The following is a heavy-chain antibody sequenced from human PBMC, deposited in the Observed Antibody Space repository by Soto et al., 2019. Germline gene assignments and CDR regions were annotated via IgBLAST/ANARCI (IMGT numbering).Heavy chain of an antibody. CDR3: ATAYSGPFDV. V-gene: IGHV3-30*03. J-gene: IGHJ3*01. CDR2: ISYDGSKK. Sequence: QVQLVESGGGVVQPGRSLRLSCAASGFTFSSYDIHWVRQAPGKGLEWVAVISYDGSKKYYADSVKGLFTISRDNSKNTLYLQVNSLRAEDTAVYYCATAYSGPFDVWGQGTMVTVSS. CDR1: GFTFSSYD. D-gene: IGHD1-26*01.